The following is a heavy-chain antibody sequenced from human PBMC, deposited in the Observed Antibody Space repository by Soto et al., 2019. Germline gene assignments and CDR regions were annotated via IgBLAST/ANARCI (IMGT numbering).Heavy chain of an antibody. CDR2: INPNSGGT. CDR3: ARFYGSGSDDAFDI. CDR1: GYSFTGYF. V-gene: IGHV1-2*04. Sequence: KVDRKGFGYSFTGYFMHWRRNEKGQGLEWMGWINPNSGGTNYAQKFQGWVTMTRDTSISTAYMELSRLRSDDTAVYYCARFYGSGSDDAFDIWGQGTMVTVSS. J-gene: IGHJ3*02. D-gene: IGHD3-10*01.